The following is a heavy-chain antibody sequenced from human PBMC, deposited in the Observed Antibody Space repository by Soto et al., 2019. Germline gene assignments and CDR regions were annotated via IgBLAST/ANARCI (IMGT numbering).Heavy chain of an antibody. CDR1: GGSISSYY. V-gene: IGHV4-59*08. J-gene: IGHJ4*02. D-gene: IGHD3-16*01. Sequence: SETLSLTCTVSGGSISSYYWSWIRQPPGKGLEWIGYIYYSGSTYYNPSLKSRVTISVDTSKNQFSLKLSSVTAADTAVYYCARGGDGYNESDNFDYWGQGTLVTVSS. CDR2: IYYSGST. CDR3: ARGGDGYNESDNFDY.